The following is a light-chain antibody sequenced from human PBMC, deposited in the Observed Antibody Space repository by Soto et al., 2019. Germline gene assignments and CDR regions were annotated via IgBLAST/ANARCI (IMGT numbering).Light chain of an antibody. V-gene: IGKV1-6*01. Sequence: AIKLTKCPSFLSAPVGDRVTITCRASQGITTDLGWYQQKLGKAPKLLICAASNLQSGVPSRFSGSGSGTDFTLTISSLQPEDFATYYCLQDYHYPRTFGQGTKVDIK. CDR2: AAS. CDR3: LQDYHYPRT. CDR1: QGITTD. J-gene: IGKJ2*01.